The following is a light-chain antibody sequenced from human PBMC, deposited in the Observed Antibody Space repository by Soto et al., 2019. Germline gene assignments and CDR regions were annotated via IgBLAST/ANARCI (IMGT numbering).Light chain of an antibody. CDR1: SSDVGAYNS. CDR2: DVS. V-gene: IGLV2-14*01. CDR3: SSYTSIDTPA. J-gene: IGLJ1*01. Sequence: QSALTQPASVSGSPGQSITISCTGTSSDVGAYNSVSWYQQHPGKAPKLIISDVSYRPSGVANRFSGSKSGNTASLTLSGLQAEDEPDYYCSSYTSIDTPAFGTGPRVTVL.